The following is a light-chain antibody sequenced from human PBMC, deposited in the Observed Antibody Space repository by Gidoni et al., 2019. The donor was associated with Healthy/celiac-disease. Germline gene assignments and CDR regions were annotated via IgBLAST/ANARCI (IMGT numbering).Light chain of an antibody. CDR2: DVS. Sequence: QSALTQPASVSGSPGQSLPISCTGTSSDVGGYNYVSWYQQHPGKAPKLMLYDVSKWPSGVSNRFSGSKSGNTASLTISGLQAEDEADYYCSSYTSSSTSLYVFRTGTKVTVL. CDR1: SSDVGGYNY. CDR3: SSYTSSSTSLYV. V-gene: IGLV2-14*01. J-gene: IGLJ1*01.